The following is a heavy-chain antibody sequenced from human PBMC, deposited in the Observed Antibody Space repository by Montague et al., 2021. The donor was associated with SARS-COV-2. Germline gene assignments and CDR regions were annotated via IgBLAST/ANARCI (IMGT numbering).Heavy chain of an antibody. D-gene: IGHD6-19*01. CDR1: GGSFSGYH. Sequence: SETLSLTCAVYGGSFSGYHWSWIRQPPGKGLEWIGEINHSGSTNYTPSLKSRVTISVDTSKNQFSLKLSSVTAADTAVYYCARGGRQWLVIDPRYYFDYWGQGTLATVSS. V-gene: IGHV4-34*01. CDR2: INHSGST. J-gene: IGHJ4*01. CDR3: ARGGRQWLVIDPRYYFDY.